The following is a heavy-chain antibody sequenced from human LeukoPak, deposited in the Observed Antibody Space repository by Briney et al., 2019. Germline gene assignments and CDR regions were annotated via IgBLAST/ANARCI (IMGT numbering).Heavy chain of an antibody. D-gene: IGHD4-23*01. J-gene: IGHJ3*02. CDR2: ISGSGGST. CDR1: GFTFSSYG. Sequence: PGGSLRLSCAASGFTFSSYGMSWVRQAPGKGLEWVSAISGSGGSTYYADSVKGRFTISRDNSKNTLYLQMNSLRAEDTAVYYCATTVVTTHDVFDIWGQGTMVTVSS. CDR3: ATTVVTTHDVFDI. V-gene: IGHV3-23*01.